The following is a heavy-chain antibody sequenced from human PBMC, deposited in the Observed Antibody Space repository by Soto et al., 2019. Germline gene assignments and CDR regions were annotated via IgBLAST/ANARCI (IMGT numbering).Heavy chain of an antibody. CDR2: MWYDGSNK. CDR1: GFTFSSYG. V-gene: IGHV3-33*08. Sequence: PGGSLRLSCAASGFTFSSYGMHWVRQAPGKGLEWVAVMWYDGSNKYYADSVKGRFTISRDNSKNTLYLQMNSLRAEDTAVYYCARVKPRRGAYYYGMDVWGQGTTVTVSS. CDR3: ARVKPRRGAYYYGMDV. J-gene: IGHJ6*02.